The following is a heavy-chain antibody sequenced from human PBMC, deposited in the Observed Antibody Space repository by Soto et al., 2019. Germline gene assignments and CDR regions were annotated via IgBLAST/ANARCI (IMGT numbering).Heavy chain of an antibody. CDR3: APRHRASGGLFDY. J-gene: IGHJ4*02. CDR1: GFSLDTSGVA. Sequence: QITLKESGPTLVKPTQTLTLTCTFSGFSLDTSGVAVGWIRQPPGKGLEWLSVIYWDDDKRSSPSLGSRLTITMDTSKNQVVLKMTNMDPADTATYSCAPRHRASGGLFDYWGQGTLVTVSS. V-gene: IGHV2-5*02. CDR2: IYWDDDK. D-gene: IGHD3-10*01.